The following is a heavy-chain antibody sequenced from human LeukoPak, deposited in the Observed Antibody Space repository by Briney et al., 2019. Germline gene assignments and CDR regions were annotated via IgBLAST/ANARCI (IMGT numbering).Heavy chain of an antibody. Sequence: GGSLRLSCAASGFTFSDYYMSWIRQAPGKGLEWVSAISGSGGSTYYADSVKGRFTISRDNSKNTLYLQMNSLRAEDTAVYYCAKERAAADYYFDYWGQGTLVTVSS. CDR3: AKERAAADYYFDY. J-gene: IGHJ4*02. V-gene: IGHV3-23*01. D-gene: IGHD6-13*01. CDR1: GFTFSDYY. CDR2: ISGSGGST.